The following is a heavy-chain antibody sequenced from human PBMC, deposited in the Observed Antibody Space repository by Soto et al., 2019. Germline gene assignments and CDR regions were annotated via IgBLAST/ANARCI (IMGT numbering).Heavy chain of an antibody. CDR2: ISGSGGST. D-gene: IGHD2-2*01. J-gene: IGHJ4*02. CDR1: GFTFSSYA. CDR3: AKAWGVVPAAIDFYFDY. V-gene: IGHV3-23*01. Sequence: PVGSLRLSCAASGFTFSSYAMSWVRQAPGKGLEWVSAISGSGGSTYYADSVKGRFTISRDNSKNTLCLQMNSLRAEDTAVYYCAKAWGVVPAAIDFYFDYWGQGTLVTVSS.